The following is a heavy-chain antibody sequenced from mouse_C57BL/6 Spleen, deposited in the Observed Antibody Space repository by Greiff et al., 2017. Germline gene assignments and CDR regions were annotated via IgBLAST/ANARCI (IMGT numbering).Heavy chain of an antibody. CDR3: ARWGPFYAMDY. CDR2: INPSTGGT. J-gene: IGHJ4*01. Sequence: VQLQQSGPELVKPGASVKISCKASGYSFTGYYMNWVKQSPEKSLEWIGEINPSTGGTTYNQKFKAKATLTVDKSSSTAYMQLKSLTSEDSAVYYCARWGPFYAMDYWGQGTSVTVSS. CDR1: GYSFTGYY. D-gene: IGHD3-3*01. V-gene: IGHV1-42*01.